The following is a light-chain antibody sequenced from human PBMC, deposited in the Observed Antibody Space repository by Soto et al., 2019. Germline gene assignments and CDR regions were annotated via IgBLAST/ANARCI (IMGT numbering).Light chain of an antibody. V-gene: IGKV1-39*01. CDR2: AAS. CDR1: QSISRD. J-gene: IGKJ4*01. CDR3: QQSYSTPPT. Sequence: DIQMTQSPSSLSASVGDRVTITCRASQSISRDLNWYHQKPGKAPKLMIFAASTLQSGVTSRFSGSGSGTDFSLTISSLQPEDFATYYCQQSYSTPPTCGGGTKVEIK.